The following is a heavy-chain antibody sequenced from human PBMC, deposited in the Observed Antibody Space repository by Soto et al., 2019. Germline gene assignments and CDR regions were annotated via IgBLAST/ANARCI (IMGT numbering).Heavy chain of an antibody. D-gene: IGHD3-10*01. CDR2: IDGSGGIT. J-gene: IGHJ5*02. Sequence: QLLQSGGGLVQPGGSLTLSCAASGFTFGTTDMSWVRQAPGEGLEWVSTIDGSGGITYYADSVKGRFTISRDNSRNTVCLQMNSLRGDDTALYYCVKNSGWFNTWGQGALVTVSS. CDR3: VKNSGWFNT. V-gene: IGHV3-23*01. CDR1: GFTFGTTD.